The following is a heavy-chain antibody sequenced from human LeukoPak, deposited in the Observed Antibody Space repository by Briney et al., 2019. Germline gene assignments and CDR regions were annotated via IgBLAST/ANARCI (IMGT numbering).Heavy chain of an antibody. V-gene: IGHV3-21*01. J-gene: IGHJ3*02. D-gene: IGHD2/OR15-2a*01. CDR2: ISITSTHI. Sequence: GGSLRLSCAASGFTFSTYAMNWVRPAPGKGLEWVSSISITSTHIYYAASVRGRFTISRDNAKNSLNLQMNSLRAEDTALYYCARGDTSLQRNDALDIWGQGTMVSVSS. CDR1: GFTFSTYA. CDR3: ARGDTSLQRNDALDI.